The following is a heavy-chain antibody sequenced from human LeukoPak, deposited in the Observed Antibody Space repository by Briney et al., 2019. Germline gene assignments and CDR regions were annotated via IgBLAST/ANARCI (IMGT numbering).Heavy chain of an antibody. CDR1: GYTFTGYY. CDR2: INPNSGGT. D-gene: IGHD6-19*01. CDR3: ARDRSSGWYEFADY. Sequence: ASVKVSSKASGYTFTGYYMHWVRQAPGQGLEWMGWINPNSGGTNYAQKFQGRVTMTRDTSISTAYMELSRLRSDDTAVYYCARDRSSGWYEFADYWGQGTLVTVSS. V-gene: IGHV1-2*02. J-gene: IGHJ4*02.